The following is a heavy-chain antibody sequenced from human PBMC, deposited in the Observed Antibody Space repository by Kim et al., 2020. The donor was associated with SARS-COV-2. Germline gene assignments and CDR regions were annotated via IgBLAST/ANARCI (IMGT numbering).Heavy chain of an antibody. V-gene: IGHV1-69*04. Sequence: SVKVSCQTSGGTFSAYVINWVRQAPGQGLEWMGRIIPMVGIPNYAQKFQGRVTLTADTSTNTAYMELDSLTSEDTGVYYCAREGSLAAAGTPFVVWGQG. J-gene: IGHJ3*01. D-gene: IGHD6-13*01. CDR2: IIPMVGIP. CDR3: AREGSLAAAGTPFVV. CDR1: GGTFSAYV.